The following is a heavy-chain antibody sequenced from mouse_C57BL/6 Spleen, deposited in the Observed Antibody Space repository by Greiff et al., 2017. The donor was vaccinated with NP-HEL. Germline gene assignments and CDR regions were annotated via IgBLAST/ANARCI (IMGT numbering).Heavy chain of an antibody. CDR1: GFTFSDYG. CDR3: ARGSLTGMDY. V-gene: IGHV5-17*01. J-gene: IGHJ4*01. CDR2: ISSGSSTI. Sequence: EVQLVESGGGLVKPGGSLKLSCAASGFTFSDYGMHWVRQAPETGLEWVAYISSGSSTIYYADTVKGRFTISRDNAKNTLFLQMTSLRSEDTAMYYCARGSLTGMDYWGQGTSVTVSS. D-gene: IGHD4-1*01.